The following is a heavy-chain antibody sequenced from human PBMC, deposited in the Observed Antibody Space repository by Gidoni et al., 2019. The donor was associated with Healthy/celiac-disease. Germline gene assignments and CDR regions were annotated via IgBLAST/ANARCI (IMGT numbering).Heavy chain of an antibody. D-gene: IGHD1-1*01. J-gene: IGHJ6*02. CDR3: ARDRATGTTINYGMDV. CDR1: GGTFSRYA. CDR2: IIPIFGTA. Sequence: QVQLVQSGAEVKKPGSSVTVSCKASGGTFSRYAISWVRQAPGQGLEWMGGIIPIFGTANYAQKFQGRVTITADKSTSTAYMELSSLRSEDTAVYYCARDRATGTTINYGMDVWGQGTTVTVSS. V-gene: IGHV1-69*06.